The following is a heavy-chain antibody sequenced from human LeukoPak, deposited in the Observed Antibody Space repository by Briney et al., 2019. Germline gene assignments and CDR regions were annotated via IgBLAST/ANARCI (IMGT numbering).Heavy chain of an antibody. CDR3: AGFHYYGSGSPFDY. CDR2: INSDGSST. Sequence: GGSLRLSCAASGFTFSSYWMHWVRQAPGKGLVWVSRINSDGSSTSYADSEKGRFTISRDNAKNSLYLQMNSLRAEDTAVYYCAGFHYYGSGSPFDYWGQGTLVTVSS. J-gene: IGHJ4*02. CDR1: GFTFSSYW. D-gene: IGHD3-10*01. V-gene: IGHV3-74*01.